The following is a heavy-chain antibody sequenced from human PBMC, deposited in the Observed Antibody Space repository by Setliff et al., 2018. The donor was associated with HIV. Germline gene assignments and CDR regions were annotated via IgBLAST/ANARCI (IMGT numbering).Heavy chain of an antibody. J-gene: IGHJ6*02. CDR2: ISGSGGST. V-gene: IGHV3-23*01. CDR3: ARETEYCSGGSCYSNGMDV. Sequence: GESLRLSCAASGFTFSSYAMSWVRQAPGKGLEWVSAISGSGGSTYYADSVKGRFTISRDNSKNSLYLQMNSLRAEDTAVYYCARETEYCSGGSCYSNGMDVWGQGTTVTVSS. D-gene: IGHD2-15*01. CDR1: GFTFSSYA.